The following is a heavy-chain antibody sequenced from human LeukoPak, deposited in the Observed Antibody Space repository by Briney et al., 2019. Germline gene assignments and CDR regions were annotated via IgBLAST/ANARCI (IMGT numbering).Heavy chain of an antibody. V-gene: IGHV1-2*02. J-gene: IGHJ4*02. D-gene: IGHD3-22*01. Sequence: ASVKVSCKASGYTFTSYYMHWGRQAPGQGLEWRGWINPNSGGTNYAQKFQGRVTMIRDTSISTAYMELSRLRSDDTAVYYCARKMNYYDSSGYYDYWGQGTLVTVSS. CDR3: ARKMNYYDSSGYYDY. CDR2: INPNSGGT. CDR1: GYTFTSYY.